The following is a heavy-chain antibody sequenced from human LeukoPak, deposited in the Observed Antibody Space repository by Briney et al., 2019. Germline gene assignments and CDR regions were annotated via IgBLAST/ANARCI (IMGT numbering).Heavy chain of an antibody. Sequence: GGSLRLSCAASGFTFSSYGMHWVRQAPGKWLEWVAFIRYDGSNKYYADSVKGRFTISRDNSKNTLYLQMNSLRAEDTAVYYCARVLSGRGSLYDYYYYMDVWGKGTTVTISS. CDR2: IRYDGSNK. CDR3: ARVLSGRGSLYDYYYYMDV. CDR1: GFTFSSYG. J-gene: IGHJ6*03. D-gene: IGHD3-10*01. V-gene: IGHV3-30*02.